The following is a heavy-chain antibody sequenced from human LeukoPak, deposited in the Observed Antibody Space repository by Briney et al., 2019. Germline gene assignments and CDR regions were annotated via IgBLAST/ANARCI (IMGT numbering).Heavy chain of an antibody. Sequence: ASVKLSCKASGYTFTSYGISWVRQAPAPGLELMGWISAYNGKTNYEQKFQGRVTMTTDTSTSTAYMELRSLRSANTAVYYWARSPPPGYCSGGSCYSLYYYYYYYMDVWGKGTTVTVSS. CDR1: GYTFTSYG. J-gene: IGHJ6*03. V-gene: IGHV1-18*01. CDR3: ARSPPPGYCSGGSCYSLYYYYYYYMDV. CDR2: ISAYNGKT. D-gene: IGHD2-15*01.